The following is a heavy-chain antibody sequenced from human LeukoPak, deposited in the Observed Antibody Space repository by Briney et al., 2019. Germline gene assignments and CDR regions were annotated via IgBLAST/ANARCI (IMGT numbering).Heavy chain of an antibody. CDR1: GGSISSYY. CDR2: IYYSGST. CDR3: ATKIGYCSSTSCYSWFDP. Sequence: SETLSLTCSVSGGSISSYYWSWIRQPPGKGLEWNGYIYYSGSTNYNPSLKSRDTISVDTSKNQFSLKLSSVTAADTAVYYCATKIGYCSSTSCYSWFDPWGQGTLVTVSS. J-gene: IGHJ5*02. D-gene: IGHD2-2*02. V-gene: IGHV4-59*01.